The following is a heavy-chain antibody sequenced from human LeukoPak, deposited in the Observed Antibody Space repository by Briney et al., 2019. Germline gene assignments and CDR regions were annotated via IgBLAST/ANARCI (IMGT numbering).Heavy chain of an antibody. J-gene: IGHJ5*02. CDR1: GGSISSYY. V-gene: IGHV4-59*01. D-gene: IGHD3-10*01. CDR2: IYYSGGT. CDR3: ARFGYGSGSYYNWFDP. Sequence: SETLSLTCTVSGGSISSYYWSWIRQPPGKGLEWIGYIYYSGGTNYNPSLKSRVTISVDTSKNQFSLKLSSVTAADTAVYYCARFGYGSGSYYNWFDPWGQGTLVTVSS.